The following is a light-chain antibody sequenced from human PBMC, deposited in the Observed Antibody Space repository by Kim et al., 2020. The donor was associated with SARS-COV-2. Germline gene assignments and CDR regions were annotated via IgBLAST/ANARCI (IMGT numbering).Light chain of an antibody. CDR2: AIE. CDR3: AAWDATLNGWV. J-gene: IGLJ3*02. CDR1: SANMVSIP. V-gene: IGLV1-44*01. Sequence: QRVTGTWSGSSANMVSIPLNWSRHLPGTAPKLLIYAIEQRPSVVPDRFSGSKSSPSASLAINGLQSEDGAYYYCAAWDATLNGWVFGGGTQLTVL.